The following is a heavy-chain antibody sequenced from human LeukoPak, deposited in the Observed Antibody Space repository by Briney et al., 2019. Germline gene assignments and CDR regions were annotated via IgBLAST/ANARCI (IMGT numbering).Heavy chain of an antibody. CDR3: ASPYRGTMVRGHGMDV. CDR2: IKADGSET. V-gene: IGHV3-74*01. Sequence: GGSLRLSCEASGFTFSSYWMHWVRQAPGKGLVWVSRIKADGSETSYADSVKGRFIISRDNAKDTLNLQMNSLRDEDTAMYYCASPYRGTMVRGHGMDVWGQGTTVTVSS. J-gene: IGHJ6*02. D-gene: IGHD3-10*01. CDR1: GFTFSSYW.